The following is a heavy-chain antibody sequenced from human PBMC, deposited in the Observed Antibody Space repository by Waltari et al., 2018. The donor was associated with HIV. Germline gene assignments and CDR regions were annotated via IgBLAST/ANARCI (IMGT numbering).Heavy chain of an antibody. J-gene: IGHJ6*02. V-gene: IGHV4-34*01. CDR1: GGSFSGYY. CDR2: INHSGST. Sequence: QVQLQQWGAGLLKPSETLSLTCAVYGGSFSGYYWRWIRPPHGKGLEWIGEINHSGSTNYNPSLKSRVTISVDTSKNQFSLKLSSVTAADTAVYYCARLSDYGDYAGRGHYGMDVWGQGTTVTVSS. CDR3: ARLSDYGDYAGRGHYGMDV. D-gene: IGHD4-17*01.